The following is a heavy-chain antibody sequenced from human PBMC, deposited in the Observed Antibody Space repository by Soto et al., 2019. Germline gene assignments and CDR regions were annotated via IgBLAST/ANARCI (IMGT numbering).Heavy chain of an antibody. V-gene: IGHV1-18*01. Sequence: ASVKVSCKASGYTFTSYSISWVRQAPGQGLEWMGWISAYNGNTNYAQNLQGRVTMTTDTSTSTAYMELRSLRSDDTAVYYCARDYSSSDGYYYGMDVWGQGTTVTVSS. D-gene: IGHD6-6*01. J-gene: IGHJ6*02. CDR3: ARDYSSSDGYYYGMDV. CDR2: ISAYNGNT. CDR1: GYTFTSYS.